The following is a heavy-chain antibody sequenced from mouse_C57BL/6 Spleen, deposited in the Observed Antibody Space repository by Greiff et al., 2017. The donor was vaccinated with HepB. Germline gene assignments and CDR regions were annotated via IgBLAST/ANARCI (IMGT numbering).Heavy chain of an antibody. CDR3: ARTLYAMDY. CDR1: GYTFTSYW. Sequence: VQLQQPGAELVRPGSSVKLSCKASGYTFTSYWMDWVKQRPGQGLEWIGNIYPSDSETHYNQKFKDKATLTVDKSSSTANIQLSSLTSEDSAVYYCARTLYAMDYWGQGTSVTVSS. J-gene: IGHJ4*01. V-gene: IGHV1-61*01. CDR2: IYPSDSET.